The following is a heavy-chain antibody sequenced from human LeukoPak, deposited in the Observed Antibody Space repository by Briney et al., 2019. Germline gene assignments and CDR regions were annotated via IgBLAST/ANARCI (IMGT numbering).Heavy chain of an antibody. D-gene: IGHD3-16*01. CDR3: ARVDNWDGGNYFDY. V-gene: IGHV3-11*01. Sequence: SVKGRFTISRDNAKNSLYLQMNSLRAEDTAVYYCARVDNWDGGNYFDYWGQGTLVTVSS. J-gene: IGHJ4*02.